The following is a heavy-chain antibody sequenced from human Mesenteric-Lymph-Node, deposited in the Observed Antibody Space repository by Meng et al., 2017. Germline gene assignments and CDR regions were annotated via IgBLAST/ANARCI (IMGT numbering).Heavy chain of an antibody. Sequence: QVQLGQSEAEARKPGAFVTVFSKTSGHTFTNSGIIRVRQAPGQRLEWMEWISAYSGNTNFAQKLQGRITMTADTSTSTAYMELRRLRSDDTAVYYCARDVGGGGTYLGDYWGQGTLVTVSS. J-gene: IGHJ4*02. CDR2: ISAYSGNT. CDR3: ARDVGGGGTYLGDY. D-gene: IGHD1-26*01. V-gene: IGHV1-18*01. CDR1: GHTFTNSG.